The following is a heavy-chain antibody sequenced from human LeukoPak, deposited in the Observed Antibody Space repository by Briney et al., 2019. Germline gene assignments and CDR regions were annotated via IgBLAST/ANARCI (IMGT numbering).Heavy chain of an antibody. CDR2: INSDGSST. CDR1: GFTFSSYW. V-gene: IGHV3-74*03. J-gene: IGHJ5*02. CDR3: AILTGIAAAA. D-gene: IGHD6-13*01. Sequence: GGSLRLSCAASGFTFSSYWMHWVRQASGKGLVWVSRINSDGSSTTYADSVKGRFTISRDNAKNTLYLQMNSLRAEDTAVYYCAILTGIAAAAWGQGTLVTVSS.